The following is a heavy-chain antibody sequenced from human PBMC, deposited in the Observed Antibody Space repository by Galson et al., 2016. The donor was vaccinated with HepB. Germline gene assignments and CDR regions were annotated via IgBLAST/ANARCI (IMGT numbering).Heavy chain of an antibody. D-gene: IGHD6-19*01. CDR2: ISSSSNSI. Sequence: SLRLSCAASGFTFSSYSMNWVRQAPGKGLEWVSYISSSSNSIYYADSVKGRFTISRDNAKNSLYLQMNSLRDDDTAVYYCARASLGLWLVGPEYFRHWGQGTLVSVSS. CDR3: ARASLGLWLVGPEYFRH. CDR1: GFTFSSYS. V-gene: IGHV3-48*02. J-gene: IGHJ1*01.